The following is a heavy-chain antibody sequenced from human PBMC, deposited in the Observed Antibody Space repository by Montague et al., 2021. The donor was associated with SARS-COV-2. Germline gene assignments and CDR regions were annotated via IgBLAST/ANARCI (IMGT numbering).Heavy chain of an antibody. CDR3: ATESILGVVIYAFAF. Sequence: SVMVSCKAFRYTLSEVPIHWVRQAPGEGLEWMGSFDPEHGETLYTQKFQGRVSMTEDPSAETAYLELSNLISDDTAIYYCATESILGVVIYAFAFWGQGTLVTVSS. D-gene: IGHD3-3*02. J-gene: IGHJ3*01. CDR1: RYTLSEVP. CDR2: FDPEHGET. V-gene: IGHV1-24*01.